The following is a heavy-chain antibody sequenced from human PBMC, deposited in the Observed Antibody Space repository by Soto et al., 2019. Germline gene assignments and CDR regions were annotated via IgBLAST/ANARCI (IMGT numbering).Heavy chain of an antibody. CDR2: IKGDEITT. Sequence: EVQLVESGENLVQPGGSLRLSCAASGFTFSNYWIHWVRQAPGKGLVWVSRIKGDEITTNYADSVKGRFTISRDNAKNTVFLQMNSLRVEDTAVYHCAKEAWTTGVVNTAPHFDIWGQGTMVTVSS. CDR1: GFTFSNYW. D-gene: IGHD3-22*01. CDR3: AKEAWTTGVVNTAPHFDI. J-gene: IGHJ3*02. V-gene: IGHV3-74*01.